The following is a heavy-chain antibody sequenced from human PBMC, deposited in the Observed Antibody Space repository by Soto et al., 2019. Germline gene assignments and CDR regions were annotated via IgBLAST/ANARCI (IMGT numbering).Heavy chain of an antibody. CDR2: TYYRSKWYN. J-gene: IGHJ3*02. Sequence: SQTLSLTCVISGDSVSSNSAAWNWIRQSPSRGLEWLGRTYYRSKWYNDYAVSVKSRITINPDTSKNQFSLQLNSVTPEDTAVYCCARDSPELEIYSSRWYAFDIWGQGTMVTVSS. CDR1: GDSVSSNSAA. D-gene: IGHD6-13*01. V-gene: IGHV6-1*01. CDR3: ARDSPELEIYSSRWYAFDI.